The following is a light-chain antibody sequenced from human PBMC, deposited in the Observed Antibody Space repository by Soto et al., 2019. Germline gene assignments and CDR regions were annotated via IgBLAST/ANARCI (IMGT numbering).Light chain of an antibody. CDR3: CSYAGSFTWV. CDR2: DVS. CDR1: SSDVGGYKY. Sequence: QSALTQPRSVSESPGQSVTISCSGTSSDVGGYKYVSWYQQHPGKAPKLMIYDVSKRPSGVPDRFSGSKSGSTASLTISGLQAEDEADYYWCSYAGSFTWVFGRGTKLTVL. V-gene: IGLV2-11*01. J-gene: IGLJ3*02.